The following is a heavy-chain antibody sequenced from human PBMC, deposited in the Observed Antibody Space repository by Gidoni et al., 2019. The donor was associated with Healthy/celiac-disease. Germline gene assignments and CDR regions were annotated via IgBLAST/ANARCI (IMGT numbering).Heavy chain of an antibody. V-gene: IGHV1-8*01. J-gene: IGHJ4*02. Sequence: QVQLVQSGAEVKKPGASVTVSCNASGYTFTSYDINWVRQATGQGLEWMGWMNPNSGNTGYAQKFQGRVTMTRNTSISTAYMELSSLRSEDTAVYYCARVLRATVTTPLGYWGQGTLVTVSS. CDR2: MNPNSGNT. CDR1: GYTFTSYD. CDR3: ARVLRATVTTPLGY. D-gene: IGHD4-17*01.